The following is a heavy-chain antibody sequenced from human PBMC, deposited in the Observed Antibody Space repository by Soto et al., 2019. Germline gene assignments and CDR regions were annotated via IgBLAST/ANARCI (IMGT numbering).Heavy chain of an antibody. J-gene: IGHJ4*02. CDR1: GGSISSYY. D-gene: IGHD5-12*01. V-gene: IGHV4-59*08. Sequence: SETLSLTCTVSGGSISSYYWSWIRQPPGKGLEWIGYIYYSGSTNYNPSLKSRVTISVDTSKNQFSLKLSSVTAADTAVYYCARLGYSGYETIDYWGQGTLVTVSS. CDR2: IYYSGST. CDR3: ARLGYSGYETIDY.